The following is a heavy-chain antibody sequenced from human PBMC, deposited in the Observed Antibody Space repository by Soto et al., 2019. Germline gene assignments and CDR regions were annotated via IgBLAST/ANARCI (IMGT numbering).Heavy chain of an antibody. J-gene: IGHJ3*02. V-gene: IGHV3-11*01. Sequence: GGSLRLSCAASGFTFSDYYMSWIRQAPGKGLEWVSYISSSGSTIYYADSVKGRFTISRDNAKNSLYLQMNSLRAEDTAVYYCARDLADYIWGSYRYTGAFDIWGQGTMVTVSS. CDR1: GFTFSDYY. CDR2: ISSSGSTI. CDR3: ARDLADYIWGSYRYTGAFDI. D-gene: IGHD3-16*02.